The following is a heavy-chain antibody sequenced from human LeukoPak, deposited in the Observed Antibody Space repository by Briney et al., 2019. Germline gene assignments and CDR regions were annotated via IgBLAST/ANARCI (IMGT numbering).Heavy chain of an antibody. V-gene: IGHV1-2*02. CDR2: INPNSGGT. J-gene: IGHJ3*02. Sequence: ASVKVSCKASGGTFSSYAISWVRQAPGQGLEWMGWINPNSGGTNYAQKFQGRVTMTRDTSISTAYMELSRLRSDDTAVYYCARETAMVANAFDIWGQGTMVTVSS. CDR3: ARETAMVANAFDI. D-gene: IGHD5-18*01. CDR1: GGTFSSYA.